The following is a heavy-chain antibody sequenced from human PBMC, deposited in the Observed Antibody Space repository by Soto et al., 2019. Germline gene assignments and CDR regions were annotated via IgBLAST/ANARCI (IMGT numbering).Heavy chain of an antibody. CDR3: ARVSAGDYESLDY. CDR2: IIPILGIA. V-gene: IGHV1-69*02. Sequence: ASVKVSCKASGGTFSSYTISWVRQAPGQGLEWMGRIIPILGIANYAQKFQGRVTITADKSTSTAYMELSSLRSEDTAVYYCARVSAGDYESLDYWGQGTLVTVSS. CDR1: GGTFSSYT. J-gene: IGHJ4*02. D-gene: IGHD4-17*01.